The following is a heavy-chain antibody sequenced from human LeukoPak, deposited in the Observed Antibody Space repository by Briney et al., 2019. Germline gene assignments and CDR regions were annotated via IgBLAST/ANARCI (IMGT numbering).Heavy chain of an antibody. CDR2: IKQDGSQK. CDR3: ARGDFSDYGDYVDAFDV. Sequence: GGSLRLSCAASGFTFNNYWMSWVRQAPGKGLRWVANIKQDGSQKFYVDSVKGRFTISRDNTKNLLYLQMNSLRAEDTAVYYCARGDFSDYGDYVDAFDVWGQGTMVTVSS. V-gene: IGHV3-7*01. CDR1: GFTFNNYW. J-gene: IGHJ3*01. D-gene: IGHD4-17*01.